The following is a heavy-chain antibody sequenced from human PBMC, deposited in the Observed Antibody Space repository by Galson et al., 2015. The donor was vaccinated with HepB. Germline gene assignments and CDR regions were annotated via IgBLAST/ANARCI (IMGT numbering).Heavy chain of an antibody. V-gene: IGHV3-30*18. Sequence: SLRLSCAASGFTFSSYGMHWVRQAPGKGLEWVAVISYDGSNKYYADSVKGRFTISRDNSKNTLYLQMNSLRAEDTAVYYCAKNHRRANLDWWYFDLWGRATLVTVSS. CDR3: AKNHRRANLDWWYFDL. J-gene: IGHJ2*01. CDR1: GFTFSSYG. CDR2: ISYDGSNK. D-gene: IGHD4/OR15-4a*01.